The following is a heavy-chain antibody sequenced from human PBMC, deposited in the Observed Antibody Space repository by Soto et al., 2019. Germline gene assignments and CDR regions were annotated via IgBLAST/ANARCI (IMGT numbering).Heavy chain of an antibody. CDR2: ICYTGDA. J-gene: IGHJ5*02. D-gene: IGHD1-20*01. Sequence: QVQLQESGPGLVRPSETLSLTCSVSGGSVTRGGYYWSWVRQPPGKVLECIGDICYTGDANYNPPLKSRVTMSVDTSRNQLSLRLTSVTAADTAVYYCARGRPITRDTDWFDPWGQGTLVTVSS. CDR3: ARGRPITRDTDWFDP. CDR1: GGSVTRGGYY. V-gene: IGHV4-61*08.